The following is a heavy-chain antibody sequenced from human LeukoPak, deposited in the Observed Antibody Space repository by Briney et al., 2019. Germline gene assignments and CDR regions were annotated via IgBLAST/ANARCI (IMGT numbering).Heavy chain of an antibody. CDR2: IYSDGTT. CDR1: GFTVTKNY. D-gene: IGHD3-10*01. V-gene: IGHV3-66*01. J-gene: IGHJ6*02. CDR3: ASDGYASGTRYGMDV. Sequence: GGSVSLSRAASGFTVTKNYMSWVRQAPAKGLEGVSVIYSDGTTSYPDAVKGRFTISIDSYKNTIYLQLDSLRADDTAVYDCASDGYASGTRYGMDVWGQGTTVTVCS.